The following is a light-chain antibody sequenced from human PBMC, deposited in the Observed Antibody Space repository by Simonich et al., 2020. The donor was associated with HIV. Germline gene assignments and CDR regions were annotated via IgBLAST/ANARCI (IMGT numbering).Light chain of an antibody. J-gene: IGKJ1*01. CDR3: QQYNSYWWT. CDR2: KAS. Sequence: DIQMTQSPSTLSASVGDRVTITCRASQSISSWLAWYQQKPGKAPKLLIYKASSLESRVPSRFSGSGSGTEVTLTISSLQPDDFATYYCQQYNSYWWTFGQGTKVEIK. CDR1: QSISSW. V-gene: IGKV1-5*03.